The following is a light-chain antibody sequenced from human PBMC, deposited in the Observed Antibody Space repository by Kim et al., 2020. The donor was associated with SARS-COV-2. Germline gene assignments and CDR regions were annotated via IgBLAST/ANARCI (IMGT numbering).Light chain of an antibody. CDR1: QNIDKW. CDR3: QQYNGSSWT. CDR2: KTS. V-gene: IGKV1-5*03. J-gene: IGKJ1*01. Sequence: DIQMTQSPSTRSASVGDRVSITCRASQNIDKWLAWFQQKPGKVPKLLIFKTSSLEGGVPSRFSGSGSGTDFSLTISNLQPEDFATYYCQQYNGSSWTFGQGTKLEI.